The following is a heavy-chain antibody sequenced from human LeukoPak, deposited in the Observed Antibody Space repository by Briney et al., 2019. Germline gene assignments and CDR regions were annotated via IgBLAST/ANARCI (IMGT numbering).Heavy chain of an antibody. V-gene: IGHV3-23*01. CDR2: ISASGGST. CDR3: TRVGYIDEGIDY. Sequence: GGSLRLSCAASGFTFSSSAMSWVRQVPGKGLEWVSGISASGGSTSYADSVRGRFTISRDNSKNSLYLQMNSLRAEDTAIYYCTRVGYIDEGIDYWGQGTLVTVSS. CDR1: GFTFSSSA. J-gene: IGHJ4*02. D-gene: IGHD5-24*01.